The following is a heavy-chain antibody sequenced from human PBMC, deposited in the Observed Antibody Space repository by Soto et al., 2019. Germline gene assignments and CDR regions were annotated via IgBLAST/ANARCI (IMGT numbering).Heavy chain of an antibody. J-gene: IGHJ6*02. CDR2: IIPIFGTA. CDR3: ARAKYQLPHYYYGMDV. CDR1: GGTFSSYA. D-gene: IGHD2-2*01. V-gene: IGHV1-69*19. Sequence: QVQLVQSGAEVKKPGSSVKVSCKASGGTFSSYAISWVRQAPGHGLEWMGGIIPIFGTANYAQKFQGRVTITADGSTSIAYMELSSLRSEDTAVYYCARAKYQLPHYYYGMDVCGQGTTVTVCS.